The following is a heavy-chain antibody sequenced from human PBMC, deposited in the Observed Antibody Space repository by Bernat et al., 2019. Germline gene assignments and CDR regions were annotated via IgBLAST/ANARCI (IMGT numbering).Heavy chain of an antibody. CDR1: GFTFSSSA. J-gene: IGHJ4*02. CDR2: IVVGSGNT. Sequence: QMQLVQSGPEVKKPGTSVKVSCKASGFTFSSSAVQWVRQARGQRLEWIGWIVVGSGNTNYAQKFQERVTITRDMSTSTAYMELSSLRSEDTAVYYCAAESSYDFWSGSPFDYWGQGTLVTVSS. D-gene: IGHD3-3*01. V-gene: IGHV1-58*01. CDR3: AAESSYDFWSGSPFDY.